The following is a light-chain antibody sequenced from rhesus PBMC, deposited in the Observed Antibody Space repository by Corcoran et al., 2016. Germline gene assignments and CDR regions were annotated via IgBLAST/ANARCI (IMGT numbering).Light chain of an antibody. J-gene: IGKJ4*01. V-gene: IGKV1-25*01. CDR3: QQHNSYPLT. CDR1: QGISQY. CDR2: DAS. Sequence: DIQMTQSPSSLSASVGDTVTITCQASQGISQYLAWYQQTPGKAPKLLIYDASTLQSGVPSRFSGSGSWTEFTRTITGLQPEDVAAYYCQQHNSYPLTFGGGTKVELK.